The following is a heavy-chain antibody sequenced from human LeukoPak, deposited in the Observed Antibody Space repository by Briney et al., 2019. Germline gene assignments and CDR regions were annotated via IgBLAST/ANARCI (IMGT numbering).Heavy chain of an antibody. CDR3: VVPAAIYRDAFDI. D-gene: IGHD2-2*01. CDR1: GFTFSSYW. J-gene: IGHJ3*02. CDR2: INSDGSST. V-gene: IGHV3-74*01. Sequence: PGGSLRLSCAASGFTFSSYWMHWVRQAPGKGLVWVSRINSDGSSTSYADSVKGRFTISRDNAKNTLYLQMNSLRAEDTAVYYCVVPAAIYRDAFDIWGQGTMVTVSS.